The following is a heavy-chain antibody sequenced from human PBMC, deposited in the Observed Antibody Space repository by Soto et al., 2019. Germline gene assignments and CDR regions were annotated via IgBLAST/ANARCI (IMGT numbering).Heavy chain of an antibody. J-gene: IGHJ6*02. V-gene: IGHV4-30-4*01. D-gene: IGHD3-22*01. CDR2: IYYSGST. Sequence: SETLSLTCTVSGGSISSGDYYWSWIRQPPGKGLEWIGYIYYSGSTYYNPSLKSRVTISVDTSENQFSLKLSSVTAADTAVYYCARAQPLHYYDSSGYSTPNGMDVWGQGTTVTVSS. CDR3: ARAQPLHYYDSSGYSTPNGMDV. CDR1: GGSISSGDYY.